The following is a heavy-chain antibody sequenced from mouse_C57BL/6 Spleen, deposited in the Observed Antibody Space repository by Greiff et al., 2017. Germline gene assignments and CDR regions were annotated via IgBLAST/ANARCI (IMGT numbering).Heavy chain of an antibody. V-gene: IGHV2-2*01. Sequence: QVQLQQSGPGLVQPSQSLSITCTVSGFSLTSYGVHWVRQSPGKGLEWLGVIWSGGSTDYNAAFISRLSISKDNSKSQVFFKMNSLQADDTAIYDGARNNYYGSSPLDDWGQGTTLTVSS. D-gene: IGHD1-1*01. CDR3: ARNNYYGSSPLDD. CDR1: GFSLTSYG. CDR2: IWSGGST. J-gene: IGHJ2*01.